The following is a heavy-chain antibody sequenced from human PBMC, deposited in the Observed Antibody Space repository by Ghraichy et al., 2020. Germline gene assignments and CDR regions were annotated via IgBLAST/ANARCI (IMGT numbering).Heavy chain of an antibody. CDR3: ATRYSSSWYDHYGMDV. CDR1: GFTFSSYS. V-gene: IGHV3-21*01. Sequence: GGSLRLSCAASGFTFSSYSMNWVRQAPGKGLEWVSSISSSSSYIYYADSVKGRFTISRDNAKNSLYLQMNSLRAEDTAVYYCATRYSSSWYDHYGMDVWGQGTTVTVSS. CDR2: ISSSSSYI. J-gene: IGHJ6*02. D-gene: IGHD6-13*01.